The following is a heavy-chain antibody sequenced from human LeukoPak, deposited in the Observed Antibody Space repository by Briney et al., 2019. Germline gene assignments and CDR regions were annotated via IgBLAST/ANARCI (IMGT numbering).Heavy chain of an antibody. CDR3: AISSGSYGTYYYYYYMDV. CDR2: IYYSGST. V-gene: IGHV4-59*01. J-gene: IGHJ6*03. CDR1: GGSISSYY. Sequence: SETLSLTCTVSGGSISSYYWSWIRQPPGKGLEWIGYIYYSGSTNYNPSLKSRVTISVDTSKNQFSLKLSSVTAADTAVYYCAISSGSYGTYYYYYYMDVWGKGTTVTISS. D-gene: IGHD3-10*01.